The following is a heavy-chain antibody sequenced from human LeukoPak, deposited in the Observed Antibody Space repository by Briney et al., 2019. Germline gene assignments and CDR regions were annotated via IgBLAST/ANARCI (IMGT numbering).Heavy chain of an antibody. CDR3: ARGGMRGYSACDNLDF. J-gene: IGHJ4*02. Sequence: PSETLSLTCAVSGASINDFYWTWIRQPPGKGLEWIGYVYYGGSTNYNPSLKSRVSMSVDTSKNQFSLTLTSVTVADTAFYYCARGGMRGYSACDNLDFWGLGTHVTVSS. CDR2: VYYGGST. CDR1: GASINDFY. D-gene: IGHD5-12*01. V-gene: IGHV4-59*01.